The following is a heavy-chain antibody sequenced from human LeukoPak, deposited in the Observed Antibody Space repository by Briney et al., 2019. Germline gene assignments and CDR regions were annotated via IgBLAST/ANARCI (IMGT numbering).Heavy chain of an antibody. CDR3: ARDGAPRYCSGGGCYYYGMDV. CDR2: ISYEGSNK. J-gene: IGHJ6*02. Sequence: GGSLRLSCAASGFTFSPYAMHWVRQAPGKGLEWVAVISYEGSNKYYADSVRGRFTISRDNPKNTLYLQMNSLRAEDTAVYYCARDGAPRYCSGGGCYYYGMDVWGQGTTVTASS. CDR1: GFTFSPYA. D-gene: IGHD2-15*01. V-gene: IGHV3-30-3*01.